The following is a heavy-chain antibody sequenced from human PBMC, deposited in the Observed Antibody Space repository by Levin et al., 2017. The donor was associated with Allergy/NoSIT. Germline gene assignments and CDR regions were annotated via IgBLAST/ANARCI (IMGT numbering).Heavy chain of an antibody. J-gene: IGHJ3*02. CDR3: TIPLWFGELWWAFDI. Sequence: GESLKISCTASGFTFGDYAMSWFRQAPGKGLEWVGFIRSKAYGGTTEYAASVKGRFTISRDDSKSIAYLQMNSLKTEDTAVYYCTIPLWFGELWWAFDIWGQGTMVTVSS. D-gene: IGHD3-10*01. CDR1: GFTFGDYA. V-gene: IGHV3-49*03. CDR2: IRSKAYGGTT.